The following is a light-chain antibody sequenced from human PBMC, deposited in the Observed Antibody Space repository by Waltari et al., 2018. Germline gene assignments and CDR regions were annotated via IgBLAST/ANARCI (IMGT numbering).Light chain of an antibody. V-gene: IGKV3-11*01. J-gene: IGKJ4*01. CDR2: DES. Sequence: IVLTQSPATLSLSPGERATLSCRAIQSVSNFIVWYQQKPGQAPRLLTYDESNRATGIPARFSGSGSGTDFTLTISSLEPEDFAVYYCQQRSNWLTFGGGTKVEIK. CDR1: QSVSNF. CDR3: QQRSNWLT.